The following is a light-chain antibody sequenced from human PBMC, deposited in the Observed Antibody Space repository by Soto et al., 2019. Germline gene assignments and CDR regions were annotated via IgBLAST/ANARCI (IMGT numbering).Light chain of an antibody. CDR3: SSYAGSNNVV. CDR2: EVS. V-gene: IGLV2-8*01. J-gene: IGLJ2*01. Sequence: HSALTQPPSASGSPGQSVTISCTGTSSDVGGYNYGSWYQQHPGKAPKLMIYEVSKRPSGVPDRFSGSKSGNTASLTVSGLQAEDEADYYCSSYAGSNNVVFGGGTKLTVL. CDR1: SSDVGGYNY.